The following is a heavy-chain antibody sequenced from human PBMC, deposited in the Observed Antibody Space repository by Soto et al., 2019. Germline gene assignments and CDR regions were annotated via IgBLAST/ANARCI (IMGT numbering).Heavy chain of an antibody. CDR2: IKTKTDGGTT. CDR3: ATTGYSNDGMFDS. J-gene: IGHJ4*02. CDR1: GFSFDLAW. D-gene: IGHD4-4*01. Sequence: GGSLRLSCSASGFSFDLAWVSWVRQAPGGGLEWVGIIKTKTDGGTTDYAASVKGRFTISKDESEKTVYLHMNRLKTEDTAFYYCATTGYSNDGMFDSWGQGSLVTVSS. V-gene: IGHV3-15*01.